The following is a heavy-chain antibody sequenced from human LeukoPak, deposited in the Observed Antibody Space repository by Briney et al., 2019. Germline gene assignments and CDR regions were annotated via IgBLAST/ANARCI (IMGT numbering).Heavy chain of an antibody. D-gene: IGHD6-19*01. V-gene: IGHV4-4*07. CDR3: ARDLPAVAGTVRGENYMDV. CDR2: ISSSGSA. J-gene: IGHJ6*03. CDR1: GGYITSDD. Sequence: ASETLSLSCSVSGGYITSDDWSWVRQPAGKGLEWIGRISSSGSANYSPSLKSRVTMSVDTSKNQFSLKLSSVTAADTAVYYCARDLPAVAGTVRGENYMDVWGKGTTVTVSS.